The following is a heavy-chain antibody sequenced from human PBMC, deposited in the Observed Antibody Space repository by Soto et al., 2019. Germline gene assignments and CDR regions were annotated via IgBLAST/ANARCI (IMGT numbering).Heavy chain of an antibody. D-gene: IGHD2-2*01. Sequence: QVRLVQSGAEVKKPGSSVKVSCKASGDTFSSSAISWVRQAPGQGLEWMGAIIPVFGTAHYAQKFQGRVTITAGKPTSTASMELSRPISEGTAVYYGARERPAWGKDVWGQGTTVTVSS. CDR2: IIPVFGTA. CDR1: GDTFSSSA. V-gene: IGHV1-69*06. CDR3: ARERPAWGKDV. J-gene: IGHJ6*02.